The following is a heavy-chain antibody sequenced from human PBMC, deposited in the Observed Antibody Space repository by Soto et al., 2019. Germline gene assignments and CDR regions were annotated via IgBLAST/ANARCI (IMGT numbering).Heavy chain of an antibody. Sequence: WASVKVSCKASGFTFTSSAFQWVRQARGQRLEWIGWIAVGSGYTNYAQRFQDGVTLTRDMSTATTYMELSRLTSEDTAIYYCAADATAWQQMVPSDYWGQGTLVTVSS. D-gene: IGHD2-8*01. CDR3: AADATAWQQMVPSDY. CDR2: IAVGSGYT. J-gene: IGHJ4*02. V-gene: IGHV1-58*01. CDR1: GFTFTSSA.